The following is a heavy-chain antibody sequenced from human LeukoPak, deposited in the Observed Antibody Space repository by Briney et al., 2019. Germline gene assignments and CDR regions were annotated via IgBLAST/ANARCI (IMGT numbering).Heavy chain of an antibody. D-gene: IGHD3-10*01. Sequence: PGGSLRLSCAASGFTFSSYAMHWVRQAPGKVLEWVAFIPYDGSNKFYADSVKGRFTISRDNSKNTLYLQMNSLRAEDTAVYYCAKGVGGSANYYYMDVWGKGTTVTVSS. V-gene: IGHV3-30*02. CDR3: AKGVGGSANYYYMDV. J-gene: IGHJ6*03. CDR2: IPYDGSNK. CDR1: GFTFSSYA.